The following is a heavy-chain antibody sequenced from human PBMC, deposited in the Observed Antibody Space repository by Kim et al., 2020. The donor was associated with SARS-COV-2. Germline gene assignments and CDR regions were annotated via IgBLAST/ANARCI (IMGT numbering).Heavy chain of an antibody. CDR2: ISSSSSYI. Sequence: GGSLRLSCAASGFTFSSYSMNWVRQAPGKGLEWVSSISSSSSYIYYADSVKGRFTISRDNAKNSLYLQMNSLRAEDTAVYYCARYYGSGSYYPMVADVWGQGTTVTFSS. CDR3: ARYYGSGSYYPMVADV. D-gene: IGHD3-10*01. J-gene: IGHJ6*02. CDR1: GFTFSSYS. V-gene: IGHV3-21*01.